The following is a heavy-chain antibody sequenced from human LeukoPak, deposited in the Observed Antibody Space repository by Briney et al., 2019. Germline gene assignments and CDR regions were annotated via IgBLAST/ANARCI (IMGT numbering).Heavy chain of an antibody. CDR2: INHSGST. CDR1: GGSFSGYY. CDR3: ARGQQRYYDSSGNWFDP. Sequence: SETLSLTCAVYGGSFSGYYWSWIRQPPGKGLEWIGEINHSGSTNYNPSLKSRATISVDTSKNQFSLKLSSVTAADTAVYYCARGQQRYYDSSGNWFDPWGQGTLVTVSS. D-gene: IGHD3-22*01. J-gene: IGHJ5*02. V-gene: IGHV4-34*01.